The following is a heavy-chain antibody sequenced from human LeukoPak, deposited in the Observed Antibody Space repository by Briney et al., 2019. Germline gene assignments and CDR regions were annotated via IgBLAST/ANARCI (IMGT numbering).Heavy chain of an antibody. CDR1: GYTFTSYY. J-gene: IGHJ4*02. CDR2: INPSGGST. Sequence: ASMKVSCKASGYTFTSYYMHWVRQAPGQGLEWMGIINPSGGSTSYARKFQGRVTMTRDTSTSTVYMELSSLRSEDTAVYYCASLLIRNYYDSSGYYSGRFGYWGQGTLVTVSS. V-gene: IGHV1-46*01. CDR3: ASLLIRNYYDSSGYYSGRFGY. D-gene: IGHD3-22*01.